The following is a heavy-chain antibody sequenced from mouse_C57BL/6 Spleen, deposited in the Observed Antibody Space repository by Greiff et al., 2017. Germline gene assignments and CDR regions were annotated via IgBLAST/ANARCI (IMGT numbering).Heavy chain of an antibody. Sequence: QVQLQQPGAELVRPGSSVKLSCKASGYTFTSYWMHWVKQRPIQGLEWIGNIDPSDSETHYNQKFKDKATLTVDKSSSTAYMQLSSLTSEDSAVYYCARSLYYGNYSLYFDYWGQGTTLTVSS. CDR1: GYTFTSYW. CDR2: IDPSDSET. J-gene: IGHJ2*01. D-gene: IGHD2-1*01. CDR3: ARSLYYGNYSLYFDY. V-gene: IGHV1-52*01.